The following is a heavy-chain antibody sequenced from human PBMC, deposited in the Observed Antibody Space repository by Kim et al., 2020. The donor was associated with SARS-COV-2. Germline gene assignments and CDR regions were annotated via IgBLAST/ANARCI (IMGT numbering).Heavy chain of an antibody. Sequence: GGSLGLSCAASHYTFTQSPMHWVRQAPGKGLLWISRIETDGSNTPYADSVRGRFTISRDNVKNTLYLQMNSLRVEGTAVYFCTGDQGSVGDYWGQGTLVTVSS. CDR1: HYTFTQSP. D-gene: IGHD1-26*01. V-gene: IGHV3-74*03. J-gene: IGHJ4*02. CDR2: IETDGSNT. CDR3: TGDQGSVGDY.